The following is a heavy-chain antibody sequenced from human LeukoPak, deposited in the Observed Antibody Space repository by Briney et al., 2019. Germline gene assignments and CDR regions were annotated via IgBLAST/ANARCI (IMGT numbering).Heavy chain of an antibody. D-gene: IGHD3-22*01. CDR3: AREPYYYDSSGYYSDPDAFDI. V-gene: IGHV3-21*01. CDR1: GFTFSSYT. J-gene: IGHJ3*02. Sequence: GGSLRLSCAASGFTFSSYTMNWVRQAPGKGQEWVSCISSRSSYINYTDSVKGRFTISRDNAKNSLYLQMNSLRAEDTAVYYCAREPYYYDSSGYYSDPDAFDIWGQGTMVTVPS. CDR2: ISSRSSYI.